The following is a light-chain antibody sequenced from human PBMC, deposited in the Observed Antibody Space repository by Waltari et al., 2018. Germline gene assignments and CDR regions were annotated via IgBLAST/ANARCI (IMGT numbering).Light chain of an antibody. CDR1: QSLLFSLNNKNY. CDR2: WAS. J-gene: IGKJ1*01. CDR3: QQYYTSRRT. Sequence: DIVMTHSPDSLAVSLGERATINCKSSQSLLFSLNNKNYLAWYQHKPGRSPKMLFYWASTRESGVPDRFSGSGSGTDFTLTISSLQAEDVAIYYCQQYYTSRRTFGQGTKVEIK. V-gene: IGKV4-1*01.